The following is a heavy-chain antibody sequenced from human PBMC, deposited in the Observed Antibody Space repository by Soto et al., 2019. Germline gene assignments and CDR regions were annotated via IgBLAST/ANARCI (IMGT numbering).Heavy chain of an antibody. Sequence: SETLSLTCTVSGGSTSSYYWSWIRQPPGKGLEWIGYIYYSGSTNYNPSLKSRVTISVDTSKNQFSLKLSSVTAADTAVYYCGGAPPSPGIHFDYCGPGTLVTVSS. D-gene: IGHD1-26*01. CDR1: GGSTSSYY. CDR2: IYYSGST. CDR3: GGAPPSPGIHFDY. V-gene: IGHV4-59*12. J-gene: IGHJ4*02.